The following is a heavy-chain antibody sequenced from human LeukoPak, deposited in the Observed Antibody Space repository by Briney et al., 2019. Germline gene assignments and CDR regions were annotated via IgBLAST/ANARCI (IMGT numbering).Heavy chain of an antibody. V-gene: IGHV4-61*02. CDR2: ISASGST. Sequence: SQTLSLTCTVSDDSISSGRYYWSWIRQPAGKGLEWIGRISASGSTNYNPSLKNRVTISLDTSKNHFSLKLSSVTAADTAIYYCARMTGSAWELLIDSWGPGTLVTVSS. D-gene: IGHD1-26*01. CDR1: DDSISSGRYY. J-gene: IGHJ4*02. CDR3: ARMTGSAWELLIDS.